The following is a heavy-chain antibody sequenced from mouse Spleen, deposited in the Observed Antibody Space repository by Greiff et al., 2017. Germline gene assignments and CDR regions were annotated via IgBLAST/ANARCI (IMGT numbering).Heavy chain of an antibody. V-gene: IGHV5-16*01. CDR2: INYDGSST. D-gene: IGHD3-1*01. CDR3: ARDRGSYYFDY. J-gene: IGHJ2*01. CDR1: GFTFSDYY. Sequence: EVQRVESEGGLVQPGSSMKLSCTASGFTFSDYYMAWVRQVPEKGLEWVANINYDGSSTYYLDSLKSRFIISRDNAKNILYLQMSSLKSEDTATYYCARDRGSYYFDYWGQGTTLTVSS.